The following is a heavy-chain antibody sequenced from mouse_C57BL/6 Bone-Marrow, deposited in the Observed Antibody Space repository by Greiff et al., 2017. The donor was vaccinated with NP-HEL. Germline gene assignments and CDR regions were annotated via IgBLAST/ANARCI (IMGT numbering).Heavy chain of an antibody. J-gene: IGHJ1*03. CDR1: GFTFSDYY. CDR2: ISNGGGST. CDR3: ARQYDGFWYFDV. Sequence: EVHLVESGGGLVQPGGSLKLSCAASGFTFSDYYMYWVRQTPEKRLEWVAYISNGGGSTYYPDTVKGRFTISRDNAKNTLYLQMSRLKSEDTAMYYCARQYDGFWYFDVWGTGTTVTVSS. V-gene: IGHV5-12*01. D-gene: IGHD2-3*01.